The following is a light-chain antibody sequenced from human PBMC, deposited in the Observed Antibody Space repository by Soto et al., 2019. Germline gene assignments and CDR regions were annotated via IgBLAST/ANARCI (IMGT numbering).Light chain of an antibody. CDR1: QSISDW. Sequence: DIQMTQSPSTLSASVGARVTITCRASQSISDWLAWYQQKPGKAPNLLIYKASSLESGVPSRFSGSGSGTEFTLTINSLQPDDLATYYCQQYNSDSRTFGQGTKVDI. J-gene: IGKJ1*01. CDR3: QQYNSDSRT. V-gene: IGKV1-5*03. CDR2: KAS.